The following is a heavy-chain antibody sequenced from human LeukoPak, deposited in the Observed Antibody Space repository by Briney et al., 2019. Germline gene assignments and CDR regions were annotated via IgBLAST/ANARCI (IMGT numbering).Heavy chain of an antibody. D-gene: IGHD2-2*01. CDR3: ARAEIVVVPAAPNDAFDI. Sequence: ASVKVSCKASGYTFTGYYMHWVRQAPGQGLEWMGWINPISGGTNYAQKFQGRVTMTRDTSISTAYMELSRLRSDDTAVYYCARAEIVVVPAAPNDAFDIWGQGTMVTVSS. V-gene: IGHV1-2*02. CDR2: INPISGGT. CDR1: GYTFTGYY. J-gene: IGHJ3*02.